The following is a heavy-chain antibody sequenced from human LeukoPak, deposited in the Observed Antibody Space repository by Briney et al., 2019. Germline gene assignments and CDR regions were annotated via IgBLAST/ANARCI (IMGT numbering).Heavy chain of an antibody. CDR1: GFTLSNYW. Sequence: GGSLRLSCAASGFTLSNYWMSWVRQAPGKGLEWVASIKQDGSEKYYVDSVKGRFTISRDNAKNSLYLQMNSLRAEDTALYYCARAPGEGWFDPWGQGTLVTVS. CDR2: IKQDGSEK. D-gene: IGHD4-17*01. J-gene: IGHJ5*02. V-gene: IGHV3-7*01. CDR3: ARAPGEGWFDP.